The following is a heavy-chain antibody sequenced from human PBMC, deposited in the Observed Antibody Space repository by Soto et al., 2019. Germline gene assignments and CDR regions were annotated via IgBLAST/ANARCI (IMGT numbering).Heavy chain of an antibody. CDR1: GYTFTGYY. CDR2: INPNSGGT. D-gene: IGHD3-3*01. J-gene: IGHJ6*02. CDR3: AREDGVVTGYGMDV. V-gene: IGHV1-2*02. Sequence: XSVKVSCEASGYTFTGYYIHWVRQPPGQGLEWMGWINPNSGGTNYAQKFQGRVTMTRDTSISTAYMELSRLRSDDTAVYYCAREDGVVTGYGMDVWGQGTTVTVSS.